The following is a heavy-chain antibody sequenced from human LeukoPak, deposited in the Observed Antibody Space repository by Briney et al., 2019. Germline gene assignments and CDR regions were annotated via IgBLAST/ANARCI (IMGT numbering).Heavy chain of an antibody. CDR3: ARGLQENLAWLKAFSAFDI. CDR1: GYTFTSYG. Sequence: ASVKVSCKASGYTFTSYGISWVRQAPGQGLAWMGWISVYNGNTNYAQKLQGRVTMTTDTSTNTAYMELRSLRSDDTAVYYCARGLQENLAWLKAFSAFDIWGQGTMVTVSS. J-gene: IGHJ3*02. CDR2: ISVYNGNT. D-gene: IGHD5-24*01. V-gene: IGHV1-18*01.